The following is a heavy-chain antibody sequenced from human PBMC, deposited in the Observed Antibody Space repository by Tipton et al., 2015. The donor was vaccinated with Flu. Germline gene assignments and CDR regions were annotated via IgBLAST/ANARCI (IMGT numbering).Heavy chain of an antibody. CDR2: IYHTGST. V-gene: IGHV4-38-2*02. D-gene: IGHD6-13*01. J-gene: IGHJ4*02. Sequence: TLSLTCTVSGYSISSGYYWGWVRQPPGKGLEWIGSIYHTGSTYYNPSLKSRVTISVDTSKNQFSLKLNSVTAADTAVYYCARGIYISSSWYVGRGDPNKNDYWGQGTLVTVSS. CDR3: ARGIYISSSWYVGRGDPNKNDY. CDR1: GYSISSGYY.